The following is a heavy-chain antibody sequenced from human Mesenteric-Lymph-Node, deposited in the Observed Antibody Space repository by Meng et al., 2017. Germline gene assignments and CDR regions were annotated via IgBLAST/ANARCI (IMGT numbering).Heavy chain of an antibody. Sequence: GESLKISCAASGFSFSDYYMSWIRQAPGKGLEWVSYIVPTSKTIYYADSVEGRFTVSRDSAKTSLYLQMNSLRAEDTAVYYCARDPGLPNGLHVWGQGTTVTVSS. CDR3: ARDPGLPNGLHV. J-gene: IGHJ6*02. CDR2: IVPTSKTI. CDR1: GFSFSDYY. V-gene: IGHV3-11*04. D-gene: IGHD3/OR15-3a*01.